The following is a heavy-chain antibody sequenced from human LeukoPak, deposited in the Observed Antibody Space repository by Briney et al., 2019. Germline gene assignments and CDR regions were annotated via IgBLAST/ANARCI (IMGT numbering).Heavy chain of an antibody. CDR1: GFTFSSYG. CDR3: AKGETTVTTYLDY. V-gene: IGHV3-33*06. D-gene: IGHD4-17*01. J-gene: IGHJ4*02. CDR2: IWYDGSNK. Sequence: PGRSLRLSCAASGFTFSSYGMHWVRQAPGKGLEWVAVIWYDGSNKYYADSVKGRFTISRDNPKNTLYLQMNSLRAEDTAVYYCAKGETTVTTYLDYWGQGTLVTVSS.